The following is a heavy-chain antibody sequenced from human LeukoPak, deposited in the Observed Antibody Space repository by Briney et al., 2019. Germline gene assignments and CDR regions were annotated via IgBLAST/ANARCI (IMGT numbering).Heavy chain of an antibody. Sequence: GTSLRLSCAASGFTFSTYAMHWVRQSPGKGLEWVAVISYDGRDKHHADSVKGRFTISRDNSKETLYLQMTSLRAEDTAVYYCARVRLSSGGNIYFDYWGQGTLVTVSS. D-gene: IGHD6-19*01. J-gene: IGHJ4*02. CDR1: GFTFSTYA. V-gene: IGHV3-30*03. CDR2: ISYDGRDK. CDR3: ARVRLSSGGNIYFDY.